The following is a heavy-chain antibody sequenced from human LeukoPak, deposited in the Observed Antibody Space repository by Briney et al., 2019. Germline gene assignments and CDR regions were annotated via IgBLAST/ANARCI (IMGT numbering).Heavy chain of an antibody. CDR3: AREQGSLTSSWYTGY. CDR2: INPYSGDT. CDR1: GYTFTGYH. J-gene: IGHJ4*02. Sequence: GASVKVSCKASGYTFTGYHIHWVRQAPGQGLEWMGGINPYSGDTNFAQKFQGRVTMTRDTSITTAHMDLSSLTPDDTAVYFCAREQGSLTSSWYTGYWGQGTQVTVSS. V-gene: IGHV1-2*02. D-gene: IGHD6-13*01.